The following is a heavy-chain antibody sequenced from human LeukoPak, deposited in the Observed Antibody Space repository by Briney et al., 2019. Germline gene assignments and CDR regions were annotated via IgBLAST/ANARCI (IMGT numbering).Heavy chain of an antibody. V-gene: IGHV3-30*04. CDR2: ISYDGSNN. D-gene: IGHD5-12*01. CDR3: ARDADMGYSGYDWFRY. CDR1: GFTLSSYA. J-gene: IGHJ4*02. Sequence: GWSLRLCCAASGFTLSSYAMHWVRQATGKRLEWVAVISYDGSNNYYADTVKGRFTISRDNSKNTLYLQMNSVRAEDTAVYYCARDADMGYSGYDWFRYWGQGTLVTVSS.